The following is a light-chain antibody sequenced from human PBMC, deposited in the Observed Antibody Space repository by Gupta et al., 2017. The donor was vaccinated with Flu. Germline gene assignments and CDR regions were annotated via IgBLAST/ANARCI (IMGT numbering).Light chain of an antibody. V-gene: IGKV3-15*01. CDR1: QSVSSD. CDR2: GAS. CDR3: QQYNNWPPIT. Sequence: EIVMTQSPATLSVSPGERATLSCRASQSVSSDLAWYQQRPGQAPRLLIYGASTRATGIPARFSGRGSGTEFTLTLSSMQSEDFAVYYCQQYNNWPPITFGQGTRLEI. J-gene: IGKJ5*01.